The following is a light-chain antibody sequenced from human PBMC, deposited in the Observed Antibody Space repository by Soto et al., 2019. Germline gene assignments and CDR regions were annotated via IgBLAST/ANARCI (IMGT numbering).Light chain of an antibody. V-gene: IGKV3-11*01. CDR1: QSVSSY. CDR3: QQRINWPT. J-gene: IGKJ4*01. Sequence: IVLTQSPSTPSSSPFERTTLSCRASQSVSSYLAWNQQKPGQAPRLLIYDASNRATGIPARFSGSGSGTDFTLTISSLEPEDFAVYYCQQRINWPTFGGGTKVDTK. CDR2: DAS.